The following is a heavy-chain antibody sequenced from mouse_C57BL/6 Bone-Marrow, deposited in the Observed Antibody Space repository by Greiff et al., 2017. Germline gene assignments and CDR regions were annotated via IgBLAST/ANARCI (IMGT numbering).Heavy chain of an antibody. J-gene: IGHJ2*01. CDR2: INPYNGGT. Sequence: EVQLKESGPVLVKPGASVKMSCKASGYTFTDYYMNWVKQSHGKSLEWIGVINPYNGGTSYNQKFKGKATLTVDKSSSTAYMELNSLTSEDSAVYYCARWWEFDYWGQGTTLTVSS. D-gene: IGHD1-1*02. CDR1: GYTFTDYY. V-gene: IGHV1-19*01. CDR3: ARWWEFDY.